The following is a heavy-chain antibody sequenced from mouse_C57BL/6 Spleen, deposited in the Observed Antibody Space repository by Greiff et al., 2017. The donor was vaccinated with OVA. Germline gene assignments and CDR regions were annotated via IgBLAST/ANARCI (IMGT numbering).Heavy chain of an antibody. CDR3: ASAGYGNHDWFAY. CDR1: GYAFSSSW. Sequence: QVQLQQSGPELVKPGASVKISCKASGYAFSSSWMNWVRQRPGKGLEWIGRIYPGDGDTNYNGKFKGKATLTADKSSSTAYMQLSSLTSEDSAVYFGASAGYGNHDWFAYWGQGTLVTVSA. V-gene: IGHV1-82*01. J-gene: IGHJ3*01. D-gene: IGHD2-1*01. CDR2: IYPGDGDT.